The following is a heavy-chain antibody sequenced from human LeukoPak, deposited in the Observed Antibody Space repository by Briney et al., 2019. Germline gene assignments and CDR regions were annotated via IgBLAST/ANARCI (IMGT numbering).Heavy chain of an antibody. CDR3: ARGMVRGVIIKPYYYYGMDV. V-gene: IGHV1-46*01. Sequence: ASVKVSCKASGYTFTSYYMHWVRQAPGPGLEWMGIINPSGGSTSYAQKFQGRVTMTRDTSTSTVYMELSSLRSEDTAVYYCARGMVRGVIIKPYYYYGMDVWGKGTTVTVSS. D-gene: IGHD3-10*01. CDR2: INPSGGST. J-gene: IGHJ6*04. CDR1: GYTFTSYY.